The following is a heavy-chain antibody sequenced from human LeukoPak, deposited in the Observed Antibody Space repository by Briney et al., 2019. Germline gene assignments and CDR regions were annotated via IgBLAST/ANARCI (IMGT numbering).Heavy chain of an antibody. J-gene: IGHJ6*04. D-gene: IGHD2-2*01. Sequence: PGRSLRLSCAASGFTFSSYGMHWVRQAPGKGLEWVAVISYDGSNKYYADSVKGRFTISRDNSKNTLYLQMNSLRAEDTAVYYCARWWDIVVASPGGVWGKGTTVTVSS. V-gene: IGHV3-30*03. CDR3: ARWWDIVVASPGGV. CDR2: ISYDGSNK. CDR1: GFTFSSYG.